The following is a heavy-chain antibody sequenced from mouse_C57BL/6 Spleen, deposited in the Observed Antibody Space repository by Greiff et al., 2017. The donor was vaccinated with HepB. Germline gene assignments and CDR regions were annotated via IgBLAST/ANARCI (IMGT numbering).Heavy chain of an antibody. Sequence: QVQLQQSGAELVKPGASVKLSCKASGYTFTSYWMHWVKQRPGQGLEWIGMIHPNSGSTNYNEKFKSKATLTVDKSSSTAYMQLSSLTSEDSAVYYCARDYYGSSRGFAYWGQGTLVTVSA. J-gene: IGHJ3*01. CDR3: ARDYYGSSRGFAY. V-gene: IGHV1-64*01. CDR2: IHPNSGST. D-gene: IGHD1-1*01. CDR1: GYTFTSYW.